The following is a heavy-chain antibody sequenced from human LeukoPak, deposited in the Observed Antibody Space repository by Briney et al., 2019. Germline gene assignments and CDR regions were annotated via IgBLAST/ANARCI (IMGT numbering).Heavy chain of an antibody. CDR2: IYYSGST. CDR3: ASTSLRYFDNDY. Sequence: PSQTLSLTCTVSGGSISSGDYYWSWIRQPPGKGLEWIGYIYYSGSTYYNPSLKSRVTISVDTSKNQFFLKLSSVTAADTAVYYCASTSLRYFDNDYWGQGTLVTVSS. V-gene: IGHV4-30-4*01. J-gene: IGHJ4*02. CDR1: GGSISSGDYY. D-gene: IGHD3-9*01.